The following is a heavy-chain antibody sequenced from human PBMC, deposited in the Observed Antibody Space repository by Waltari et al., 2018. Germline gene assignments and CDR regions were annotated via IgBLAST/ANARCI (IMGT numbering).Heavy chain of an antibody. CDR2: IIPILGIA. D-gene: IGHD3-10*01. V-gene: IGHV1-69*04. CDR3: ATSRHSSGRWYFDY. J-gene: IGHJ4*02. CDR1: GGTFSSYA. Sequence: QVQLVQSGAEVKKPGSSVKVSCKASGGTFSSYAISWVRQAPGQGLEWMGGIIPILGIANYDQKFQGRVTITADESTSTAYMELSSLRSEDTAVYYCATSRHSSGRWYFDYWGQGTLVTVSS.